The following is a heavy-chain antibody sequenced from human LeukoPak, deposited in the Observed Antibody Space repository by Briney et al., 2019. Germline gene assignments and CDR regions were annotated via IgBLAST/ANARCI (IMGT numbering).Heavy chain of an antibody. J-gene: IGHJ4*02. CDR1: GFTFSSYG. V-gene: IGHV3-23*01. D-gene: IGHD3-9*01. CDR2: ISGSGGST. Sequence: PGGSLRLSCAASGFTFSSYGMSWVRQAPGKGLEWVSAISGSGGSTYYADSVKGRFTISRDNSKNSLYLQMNSLRAEDTAVYYCASRQRYFDWYYYWGQGTLVTVSS. CDR3: ASRQRYFDWYYY.